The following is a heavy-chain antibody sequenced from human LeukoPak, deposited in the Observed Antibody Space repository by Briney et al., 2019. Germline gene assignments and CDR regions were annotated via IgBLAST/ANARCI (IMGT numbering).Heavy chain of an antibody. CDR2: IKSKTDGGTT. V-gene: IGHV3-15*01. Sequence: GGSLRLSCAASGFTFSNAWMSWVRQAPGKGLEWVGRIKSKTDGGTTDYAAPVKGRFTISRDDSKNTLYLQMNSLKTEDTAVYYCTTEKDVDIVATIKPTQPNWFDPWGQGTLVTVSS. CDR1: GFTFSNAW. J-gene: IGHJ5*02. D-gene: IGHD5-12*01. CDR3: TTEKDVDIVATIKPTQPNWFDP.